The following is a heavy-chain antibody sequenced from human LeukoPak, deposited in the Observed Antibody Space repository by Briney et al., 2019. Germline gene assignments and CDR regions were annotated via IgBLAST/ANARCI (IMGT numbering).Heavy chain of an antibody. Sequence: GGSLRLSCAASGFTFSSYSMNWVRQAPGKGLEWVSSISSSSSYIYYADSVKGRFTISRDNAKNSLYLQMNSLRGEDTALYYCAREYNWNGHDAFDIWGQGTMVTVSS. CDR3: AREYNWNGHDAFDI. J-gene: IGHJ3*02. D-gene: IGHD1-1*01. CDR2: ISSSSSYI. CDR1: GFTFSSYS. V-gene: IGHV3-21*04.